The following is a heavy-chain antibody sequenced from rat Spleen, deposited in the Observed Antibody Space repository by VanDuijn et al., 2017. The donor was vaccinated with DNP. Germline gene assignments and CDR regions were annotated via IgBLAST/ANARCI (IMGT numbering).Heavy chain of an antibody. CDR3: TREDYGSYLPMDA. J-gene: IGHJ4*01. V-gene: IGHV2S12*01. Sequence: QVQLKESGPGLVQPSQTLSLTCTVSGFSLTRYGVSWVRQPPGKGLEWIAAISSGGSSYFNLALKSRLSISRDTSKSQVFLKMNSLQTEDTAIYFCTREDYGSYLPMDAWGQGTSVTVSS. CDR1: GFSLTRYG. D-gene: IGHD1-3*01. CDR2: ISSGGSS.